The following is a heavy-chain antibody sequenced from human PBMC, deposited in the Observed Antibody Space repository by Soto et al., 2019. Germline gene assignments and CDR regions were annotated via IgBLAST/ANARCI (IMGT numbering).Heavy chain of an antibody. CDR2: ISYDGSEK. CDR1: GFTFNTYG. V-gene: IGHV3-30*18. Sequence: QEQLVESGGGVVQPGKSLRLSCAASGFTFNTYGMHWVRQAPGKGLEWVAVISYDGSEKYYVDSVKGRFTISKDNSKNTLYLQMNSLRPEDTAVYYCAKSPNFYCSSPNCYKYYFDHWGQATRVTVSS. D-gene: IGHD2-2*02. CDR3: AKSPNFYCSSPNCYKYYFDH. J-gene: IGHJ4*02.